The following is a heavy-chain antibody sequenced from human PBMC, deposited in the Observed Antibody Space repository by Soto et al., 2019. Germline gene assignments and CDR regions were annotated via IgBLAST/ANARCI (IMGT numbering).Heavy chain of an antibody. CDR3: ARTDRDFYGLDV. V-gene: IGHV3-13*05. CDR1: GFTFRNYD. CDR2: ISAAGDP. J-gene: IGHJ6*02. Sequence: EVQLVESGGGLVQPGGSLRLSCEASGFTFRNYDMHWVRQGTGKGLEWVSGISAAGDPDYADSVEGRFTISRENAQNSFFLQMNSLRVGDTAVYYCARTDRDFYGLDVWGRGTKVIVSS.